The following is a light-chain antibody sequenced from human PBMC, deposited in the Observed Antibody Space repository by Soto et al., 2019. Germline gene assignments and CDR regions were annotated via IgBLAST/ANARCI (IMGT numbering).Light chain of an antibody. J-gene: IGLJ3*02. V-gene: IGLV1-51*02. CDR3: GTWDSSLNSWV. CDR1: NSNIGKNY. CDR2: ENN. Sequence: QSVLTQPPSVSAAPGQTVTISCSGSNSNIGKNYVSWYQQVPGTAPKLLIYENNKRPSGIPDLFTGSKSGTSATLGITGLQTGDEADYYCGTWDSSLNSWVFGGGTKLTVL.